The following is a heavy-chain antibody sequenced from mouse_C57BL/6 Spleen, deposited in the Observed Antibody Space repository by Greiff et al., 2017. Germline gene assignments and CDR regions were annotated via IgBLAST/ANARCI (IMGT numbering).Heavy chain of an antibody. V-gene: IGHV5-17*01. J-gene: IGHJ1*03. Sequence: DVMLVESGGGLVKPGGSLKLSCAASGFTFSDYGMHWVRQAPEKGLEWVAYISRGSSNIYYEDTVKGRVTLSRDTAKNTLFLQMSSLRSEDTAMYYCARQEGSYWYFDVGGTGTTVTVSS. CDR3: ARQEGSYWYFDV. CDR2: ISRGSSNI. CDR1: GFTFSDYG.